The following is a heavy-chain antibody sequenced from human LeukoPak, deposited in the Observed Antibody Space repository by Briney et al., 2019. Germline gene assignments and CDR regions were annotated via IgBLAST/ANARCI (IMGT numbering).Heavy chain of an antibody. CDR2: IYYSGST. V-gene: IGHV4-39*07. CDR3: ARYYDDAFDI. D-gene: IGHD3-22*01. CDR1: GGSISSSSYY. Sequence: PSETLSLTCTVSGGSISSSSYYWGWIRQPPGKGLEWIGSIYYSGSTYYNPSLKSRVTISVDTSKNQFSLKLSSVTAADTAVYYCARYYDDAFDIWGQGTMVTVSS. J-gene: IGHJ3*02.